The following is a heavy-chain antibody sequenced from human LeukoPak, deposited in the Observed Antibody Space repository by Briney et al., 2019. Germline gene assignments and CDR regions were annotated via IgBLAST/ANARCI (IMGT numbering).Heavy chain of an antibody. D-gene: IGHD3-3*01. CDR3: TRGSLKSDFWSGYSQLFDY. CDR1: GFTFGDYA. Sequence: GGSLRLSCTASGFTFGDYAMSWVRQAPGKGLEWVGFIRSKAYGGTTEYAASVKGRFTISRDVSKSIAYLQMNSLKTEDTAVYYCTRGSLKSDFWSGYSQLFDYWGQGTLVTVSS. CDR2: IRSKAYGGTT. J-gene: IGHJ4*02. V-gene: IGHV3-49*04.